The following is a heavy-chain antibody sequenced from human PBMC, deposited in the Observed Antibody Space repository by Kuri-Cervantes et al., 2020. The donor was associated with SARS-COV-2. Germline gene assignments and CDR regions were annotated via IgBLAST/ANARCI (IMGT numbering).Heavy chain of an antibody. J-gene: IGHJ5*02. Sequence: GSLRLSCTVSGYSISSGYYWGWIRQPPGKGLEWIGSIYYSGSTYYNPSLKSRVTISVDTSKNQFSLKLSSVTAADTAVYYCARSLTIFGVVTSNWFDPWGQGTLVTVSS. CDR3: ARSLTIFGVVTSNWFDP. CDR2: IYYSGST. CDR1: GYSISSGYY. V-gene: IGHV4-38-2*02. D-gene: IGHD3-3*01.